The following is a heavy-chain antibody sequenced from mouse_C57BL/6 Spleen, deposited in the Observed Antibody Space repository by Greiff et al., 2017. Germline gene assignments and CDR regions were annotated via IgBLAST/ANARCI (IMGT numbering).Heavy chain of an antibody. D-gene: IGHD4-1*01. V-gene: IGHV1-15*01. Sequence: QVQLKQSGAELVRPGASVTLSCKASGYTFTDYEMHWVKQTPVHGLEWIGAIDPETGGTAYNQKFKGKAILTADKSSSTAYMELRSLTSEDSAVYYCTRLLGYYYAMDYWGQGTSVTVSS. CDR2: IDPETGGT. J-gene: IGHJ4*01. CDR1: GYTFTDYE. CDR3: TRLLGYYYAMDY.